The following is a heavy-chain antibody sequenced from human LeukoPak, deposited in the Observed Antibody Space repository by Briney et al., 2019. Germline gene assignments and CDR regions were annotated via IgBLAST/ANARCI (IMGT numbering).Heavy chain of an antibody. CDR1: GFTFSVFW. CDR3: ARDMWGTFDY. V-gene: IGHV3-74*01. J-gene: IGHJ4*02. CDR2: ISPDGSTT. D-gene: IGHD7-27*01. Sequence: GGSLRLSCAASGFTFSVFWMHWVRQAPGTGPVWISRISPDGSTTNYADSVRGRFTISRDNAKNTLYLQINSLRAEDTAVYYCARDMWGTFDYWGQGTPVTVSS.